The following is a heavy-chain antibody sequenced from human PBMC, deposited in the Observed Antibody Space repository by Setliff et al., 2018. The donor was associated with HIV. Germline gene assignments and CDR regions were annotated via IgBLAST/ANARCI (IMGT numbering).Heavy chain of an antibody. CDR3: ARQAHPRGYYGSAGLFDY. CDR1: GFTFTTYP. CDR2: ISGDGGDT. J-gene: IGHJ4*02. D-gene: IGHD3-22*01. Sequence: GGSLRLSCVASGFTFTTYPMSWVRQAPGKGLEWVSTISGDGGDTAYADSLKGRFTISRDTSKNTLHLHMNSLRAEDTAVYYCARQAHPRGYYGSAGLFDYWGQGTPVTVSS. V-gene: IGHV3-23*01.